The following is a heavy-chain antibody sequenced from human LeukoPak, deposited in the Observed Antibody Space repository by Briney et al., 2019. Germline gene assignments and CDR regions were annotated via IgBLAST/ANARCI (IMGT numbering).Heavy chain of an antibody. Sequence: ASVKVSCKASGGTFSSYAISWVRQAPGQGLEWMGGIIPIFGTANYAQKFQGRVTITADESTSTAYMELSSLRSEDTAVYYCARGRDCSGGSCYSGNYYYYYGMDVWGQGTTVTVSS. CDR3: ARGRDCSGGSCYSGNYYYYYGMDV. CDR1: GGTFSSYA. V-gene: IGHV1-69*13. J-gene: IGHJ6*01. CDR2: IIPIFGTA. D-gene: IGHD2-15*01.